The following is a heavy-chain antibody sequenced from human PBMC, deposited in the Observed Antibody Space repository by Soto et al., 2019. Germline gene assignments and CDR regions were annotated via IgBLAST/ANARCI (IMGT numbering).Heavy chain of an antibody. J-gene: IGHJ4*02. CDR2: IYYAGST. D-gene: IGHD4-4*01. CDR3: ARGLRVSPAY. Sequence: QVQLQESGPGLVKPSQTLSLTCTVSGGSMSSAGYYWSWVRQLPAAGLEWIGYIYYAGSTFYNPSPQSRVSISLETSKTQLSLRLSSVTAADTAVYYCARGLRVSPAYWGPGTLVTVSS. CDR1: GGSMSSAGYY. V-gene: IGHV4-31*03.